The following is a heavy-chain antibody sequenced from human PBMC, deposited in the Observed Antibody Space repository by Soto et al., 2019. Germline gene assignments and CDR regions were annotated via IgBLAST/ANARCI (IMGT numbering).Heavy chain of an antibody. CDR1: GESISGDG. J-gene: IGHJ5*02. Sequence: VSVNVYCKSAGESISGDGGSWGRQDPGQGLEWMGWISAYNGNTNYAQKLQGRVTINPDTSKNQFSLQLNSVTPEDTAVYYCTRALTASYASWGQGTLVPVS. D-gene: IGHD1-26*01. CDR2: ISAYNGNT. V-gene: IGHV1-18*04. CDR3: TRALTASYAS.